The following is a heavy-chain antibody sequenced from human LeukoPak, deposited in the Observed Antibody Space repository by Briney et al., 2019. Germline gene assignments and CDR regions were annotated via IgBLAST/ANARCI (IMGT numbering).Heavy chain of an antibody. CDR2: IIPILGIA. J-gene: IGHJ3*02. Sequence: SVKVSCKASGGTFSNYAISWVRQAPGQGLEWMGRIIPILGIANYAQKFQGRVTITADRSTSTAYMELSSLRSEDTAVYYCARRLADGFDIWGQGTMVTVSS. CDR3: ARRLADGFDI. V-gene: IGHV1-69*04. CDR1: GGTFSNYA. D-gene: IGHD2-21*01.